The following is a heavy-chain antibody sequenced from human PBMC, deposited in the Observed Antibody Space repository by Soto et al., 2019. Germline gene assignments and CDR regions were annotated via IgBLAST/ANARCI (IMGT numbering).Heavy chain of an antibody. CDR1: GGSFSGYY. CDR2: INHSGST. CDR3: ARGLYSSSWYDWFDP. D-gene: IGHD6-13*01. Sequence: QVQLQQWGAGLLKPSETLSLTCAVYGGSFSGYYWSWIRQPPGKGLEWIGEINHSGSTNYNPSLKRRVTISVDTSKNQFSLQLSSVTAADTAVYYCARGLYSSSWYDWFDPWGQGTLVTVSS. V-gene: IGHV4-34*01. J-gene: IGHJ5*02.